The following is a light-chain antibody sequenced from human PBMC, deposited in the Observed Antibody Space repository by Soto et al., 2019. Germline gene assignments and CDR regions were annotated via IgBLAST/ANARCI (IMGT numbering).Light chain of an antibody. Sequence: QSALTQPASVSGSPGQSITISCTGTSGDVGNFNLVSWYQQHPGKAPHFILSEVAKRPSGVSNRFSGSKSGNTASLTISGLQAEDEADYYCCAYAGGSVYVLFGGGTKLTVL. V-gene: IGLV2-23*02. CDR2: EVA. CDR3: CAYAGGSVYVL. J-gene: IGLJ3*02. CDR1: SGDVGNFNL.